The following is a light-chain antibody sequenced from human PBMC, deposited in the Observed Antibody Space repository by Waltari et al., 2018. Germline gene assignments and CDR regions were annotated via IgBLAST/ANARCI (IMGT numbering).Light chain of an antibody. CDR2: DAS. CDR3: QKYGTRPAT. CDR1: QSVGRT. V-gene: IGKV3-20*01. Sequence: EIVLTQSPASLSLSPGDRATLSCRASQSVGRTLAWYQKRPGQAPRLLIYDASSRATGIPDRLSGSGSGTDFSLTISRLEPEDFAVYYCQKYGTRPATFGQGTKVEVK. J-gene: IGKJ1*01.